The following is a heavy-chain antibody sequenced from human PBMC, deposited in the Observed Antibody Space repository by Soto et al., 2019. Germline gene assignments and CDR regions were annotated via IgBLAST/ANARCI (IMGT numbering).Heavy chain of an antibody. Sequence: ASVKVSCKASGYTFTSYGISWVRQAPGQGLEWMGWISAYNGNTNYAQKLQGRVTMTTDTSTSTAYMELRSLRSDDTAVYYCARDGVVVVVPVAYYYYYGMDVWGQGTTVTVSS. CDR2: ISAYNGNT. CDR1: GYTFTSYG. CDR3: ARDGVVVVVPVAYYYYYGMDV. V-gene: IGHV1-18*01. J-gene: IGHJ6*02. D-gene: IGHD2-2*01.